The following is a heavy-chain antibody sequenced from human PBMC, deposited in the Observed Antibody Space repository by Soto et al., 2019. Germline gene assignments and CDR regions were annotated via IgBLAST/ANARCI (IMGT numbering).Heavy chain of an antibody. CDR1: GSTFSDYF. V-gene: IGHV1-2*02. D-gene: IGHD5-12*01. Sequence: QVHLFQSGAAVKKPGAPVRVSSKAPGSTFSDYFIHGVRQAPGQGLEWMGWINPNSGATSYSQKFQGRVTMTRDTSISTAYMELSRLRSDDTAVYYCARVRYSGYDSDFDYWGQGTLVTVSS. J-gene: IGHJ4*02. CDR2: INPNSGAT. CDR3: ARVRYSGYDSDFDY.